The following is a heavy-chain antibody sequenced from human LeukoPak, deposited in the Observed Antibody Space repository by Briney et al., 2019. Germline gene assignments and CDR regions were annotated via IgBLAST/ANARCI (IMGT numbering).Heavy chain of an antibody. D-gene: IGHD6-13*01. Sequence: SETPSLTCTVSGGSISSYYWSWIRQPPGKGLEWIGYIYYSGSTNYNPSLKSRVTISVHTSKNQFSLKLNSVTAADTAVYYCARRSSSSRFDPWGQGTLVTVSS. CDR2: IYYSGST. V-gene: IGHV4-59*08. CDR3: ARRSSSSRFDP. J-gene: IGHJ5*02. CDR1: GGSISSYY.